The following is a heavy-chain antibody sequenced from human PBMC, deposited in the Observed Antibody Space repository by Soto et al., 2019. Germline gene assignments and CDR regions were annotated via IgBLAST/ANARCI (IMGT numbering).Heavy chain of an antibody. CDR3: ARFPPLLTTVTTPYFDY. V-gene: IGHV1-46*01. Sequence: QVQLVQSGAEVKKPGASVKVSCKASGYTFTSHYMHWVRQAPGQGLEWMGIINPSGGSTSYAQKFQGRVTMTRDTSTSTVYMELSSLRSEDTAVYYCARFPPLLTTVTTPYFDYWGQGTLVTVSS. CDR1: GYTFTSHY. D-gene: IGHD4-17*01. CDR2: INPSGGST. J-gene: IGHJ4*02.